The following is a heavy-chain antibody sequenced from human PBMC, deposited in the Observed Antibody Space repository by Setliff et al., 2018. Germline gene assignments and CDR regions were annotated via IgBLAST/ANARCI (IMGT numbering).Heavy chain of an antibody. D-gene: IGHD3-16*01. CDR2: IKQDGSEK. CDR1: GFTFSGYW. CDR3: ARDGGEY. J-gene: IGHJ4*02. V-gene: IGHV3-7*01. Sequence: LRLSCAASGFTFSGYWMSWVRQAPGKGLEWVANIKQDGSEKYYVDSVKGRFTISRDNAKNSLYLQMNSPRAEDTAVYYCARDGGEYWGQGTLVTVSS.